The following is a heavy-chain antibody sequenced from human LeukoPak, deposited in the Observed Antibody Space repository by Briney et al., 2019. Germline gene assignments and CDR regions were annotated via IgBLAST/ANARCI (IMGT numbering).Heavy chain of an antibody. CDR1: GGSISSSYYY. J-gene: IGHJ4*02. V-gene: IGHV4-61*05. CDR2: IYDSGNT. CDR3: AKGEGDY. Sequence: SETLSLTCTVSGGSISSSYYYWGWIRQPPGKGLEWIGYIYDSGNTKYNPSLKSRVTISIDTSKNQFSLKLSSVTAADTAVYYCAKGEGDYWGQGTLVTVSS. D-gene: IGHD2-21*01.